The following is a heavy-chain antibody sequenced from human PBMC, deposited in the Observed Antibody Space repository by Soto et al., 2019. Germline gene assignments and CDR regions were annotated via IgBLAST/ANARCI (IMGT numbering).Heavy chain of an antibody. D-gene: IGHD2-2*01. CDR2: IFGGGTT. CDR3: VRTSSY. CDR1: GFAVNSDY. J-gene: IGHJ4*02. Sequence: GGSLRLSCAASGFAVNSDYMSWVRQAPGKGLEWVSVIFGGGTTHYSDSVRGRFTISRDNSKNTVFLQMNSLRVEDTAVYFCVRTSSYWGQGTRVTVSS. V-gene: IGHV3-53*01.